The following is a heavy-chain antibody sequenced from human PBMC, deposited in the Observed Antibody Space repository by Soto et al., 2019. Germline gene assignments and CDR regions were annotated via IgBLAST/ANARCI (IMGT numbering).Heavy chain of an antibody. D-gene: IGHD2-2*01. CDR2: ISAYNGNT. J-gene: IGHJ5*02. CDR1: GYTFTSYG. CDR3: ARVVVVVPAAIWWFDP. V-gene: IGHV1-18*04. Sequence: GASVKVSCKASGYTFTSYGISWVRQAPGQGLEWMGWISAYNGNTNYAQKLQGRVTMTTDTSTSTACMELRSLRSDDTAVYYCARVVVVVPAAIWWFDPWGQGTLVTVSS.